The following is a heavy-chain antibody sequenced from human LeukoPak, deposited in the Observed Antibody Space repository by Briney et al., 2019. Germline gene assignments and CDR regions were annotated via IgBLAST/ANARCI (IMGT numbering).Heavy chain of an antibody. CDR2: ISSSGSTI. D-gene: IGHD6-13*01. J-gene: IGHJ4*02. CDR3: ARDKYSGSPPSDY. V-gene: IGHV3-11*04. Sequence: GGSLRLSCAASGFTFSDYYMSWIRQAPGKGLEWVSYISSSGSTIYHADSVEGRFTISRDNAKNSLYLQMNSLRAEDTAVYYCARDKYSGSPPSDYWGQGTLVTVSS. CDR1: GFTFSDYY.